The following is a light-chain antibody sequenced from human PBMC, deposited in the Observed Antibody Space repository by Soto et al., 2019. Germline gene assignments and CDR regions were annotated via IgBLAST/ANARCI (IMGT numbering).Light chain of an antibody. V-gene: IGLV2-23*01. J-gene: IGLJ1*01. CDR3: CSYAGSSTYV. CDR2: EGT. CDR1: SSDVGSYNL. Sequence: QPASVSGSPGQSITISCTGTSSDVGSYNLVSWYQQHPGKAPKLMIYEGTKRPSGVSNRFSGSKSGNTASLTISGLQAEDEADYYCCSYAGSSTYVFGTGTKLTVL.